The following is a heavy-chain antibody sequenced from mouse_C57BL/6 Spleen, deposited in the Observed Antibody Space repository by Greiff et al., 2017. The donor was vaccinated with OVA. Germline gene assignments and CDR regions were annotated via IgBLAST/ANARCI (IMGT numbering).Heavy chain of an antibody. J-gene: IGHJ2*01. V-gene: IGHV5-9-1*02. CDR2: ISSGGDYI. Sequence: EVKVVESGEGLVKPGGSLKLSCAASGFTFSSYAMSWVRQTPEKRLEWVAYISSGGDYIYYADTVKGRFTISRDNARNTLYRQMSSLKSEDTAMYYCTRAPNYGSSYPYYFDYWGQGTTLTVSS. D-gene: IGHD1-1*01. CDR3: TRAPNYGSSYPYYFDY. CDR1: GFTFSSYA.